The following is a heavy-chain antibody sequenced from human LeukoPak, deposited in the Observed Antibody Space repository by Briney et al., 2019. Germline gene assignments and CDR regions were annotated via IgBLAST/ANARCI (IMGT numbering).Heavy chain of an antibody. CDR3: AKVKLLWFGEGYFDY. CDR1: GFPFSSYA. J-gene: IGHJ4*02. D-gene: IGHD3-10*01. CDR2: ISGSGGST. V-gene: IGHV3-23*01. Sequence: QPGGSLRLSCAASGFPFSSYAMSWVRQAPGKGLEWVSAISGSGGSTYYADSVKGRFTISRDNSKNTLYLQMNSLRAEDTAVYYCAKVKLLWFGEGYFDYWGQGTLVTVSS.